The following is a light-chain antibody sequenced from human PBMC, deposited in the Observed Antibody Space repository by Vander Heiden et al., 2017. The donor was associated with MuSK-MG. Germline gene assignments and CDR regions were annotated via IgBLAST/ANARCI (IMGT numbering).Light chain of an antibody. Sequence: EIVFPQSPATLSLSAGERATLTCRASQSVSSYLAWYQQKPGQAPRLLIYDASNRATGIPARFSGSGSGTDFTLTISSLEPEDFAVYYCQQRSNWLTFGGGTKVEIK. CDR1: QSVSSY. CDR3: QQRSNWLT. V-gene: IGKV3-11*01. CDR2: DAS. J-gene: IGKJ4*01.